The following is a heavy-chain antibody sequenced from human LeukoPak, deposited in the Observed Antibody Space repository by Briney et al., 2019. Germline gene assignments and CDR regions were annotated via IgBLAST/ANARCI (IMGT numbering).Heavy chain of an antibody. CDR2: ITADGSGT. J-gene: IGHJ3*02. D-gene: IGHD3-10*01. CDR1: GFTFRSYA. V-gene: IGHV3-23*01. Sequence: GGSLRLSCAVSGFTFRSYAMKWVRQAPGKGLEWVSAITADGSGTHYTTSVKGRFIISRDTPKNTLYLQMNCLRAEDMALYYCAKAHGSGGGAFDIWGQGTMVTVSS. CDR3: AKAHGSGGGAFDI.